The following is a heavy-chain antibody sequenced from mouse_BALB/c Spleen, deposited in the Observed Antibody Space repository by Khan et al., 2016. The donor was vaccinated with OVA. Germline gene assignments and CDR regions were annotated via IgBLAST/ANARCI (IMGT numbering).Heavy chain of an antibody. J-gene: IGHJ2*01. V-gene: IGHV1S135*01. CDR2: IDPYNGGT. Sequence: VQLKQSGPELVKPGASVKVSCKASGYSFTDYNMFWVKQSHGKSLEWIGYIDPYNGGTGYNPKFKGKATLTVDKSSSTAFMHINSLTSDDSAVYYCALSYYYGTGFDYWGQGTTLTVSS. D-gene: IGHD1-1*01. CDR1: GYSFTDYN. CDR3: ALSYYYGTGFDY.